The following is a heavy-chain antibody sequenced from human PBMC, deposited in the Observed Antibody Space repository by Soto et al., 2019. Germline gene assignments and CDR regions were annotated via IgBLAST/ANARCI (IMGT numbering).Heavy chain of an antibody. CDR1: GGSISSVGHY. CDR3: ARSSSLYSTLPFDP. V-gene: IGHV4-31*03. J-gene: IGHJ5*02. CDR2: IYYSGST. Sequence: SETLSLTCSVSGGSISSVGHYWTWIRQQPGKGLEWIGYIYYSGSTDYNPSLKSRVTISVDRSKNQFSLNLSSVTAADTAVYYCARSSSLYSTLPFDPWGQGTLVTVSS. D-gene: IGHD6-13*01.